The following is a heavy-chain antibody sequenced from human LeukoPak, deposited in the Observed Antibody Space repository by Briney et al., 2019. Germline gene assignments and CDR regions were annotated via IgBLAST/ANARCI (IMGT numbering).Heavy chain of an antibody. CDR2: IKQDGSEK. CDR1: GFTFSSYW. Sequence: PGGSLRLSCAASGFTFSSYWMSWVRQAPGKGLEWVANIKQDGSEKYYVDSVKGRFTISRDNAKNSLYLQMNSLRAEDTAVYYCASGFGFDCSSTSCSYFDYWGQGTLVTASS. V-gene: IGHV3-7*01. CDR3: ASGFGFDCSSTSCSYFDY. J-gene: IGHJ4*02. D-gene: IGHD2-2*01.